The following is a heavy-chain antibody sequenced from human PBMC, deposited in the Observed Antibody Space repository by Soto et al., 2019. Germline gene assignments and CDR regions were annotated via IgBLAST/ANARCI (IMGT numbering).Heavy chain of an antibody. J-gene: IGHJ5*02. D-gene: IGHD3-16*01. CDR1: GASIRSYH. CDR3: AKDVSSRRWFDP. Sequence: LPETLSLTCAVSGASIRSYHWSFLRQPAGKGLEWIGRIQHTGNTNYNPSLKSRVTMSADTSKNQISLKMTSVTAADTAVYFCAKDVSSRRWFDPWGQGVRVTVSS. V-gene: IGHV4-4*07. CDR2: IQHTGNT.